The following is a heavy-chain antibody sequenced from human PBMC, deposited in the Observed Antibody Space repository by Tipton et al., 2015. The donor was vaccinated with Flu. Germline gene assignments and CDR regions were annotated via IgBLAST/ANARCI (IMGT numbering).Heavy chain of an antibody. CDR1: GYSISSGYC. Sequence: GLVKPSETLSLTCAVSGYSISSGYCWGWIRQPPGKGLEWIGSIFHSGSTYYNLSLKSRVTISVDTSKNQFSLKLSSVTAADTAVYYCVRSPHCTSSSCYNGGTRFDFWGQGTLVTVSS. V-gene: IGHV4-38-2*01. CDR3: VRSPHCTSSSCYNGGTRFDF. D-gene: IGHD2-2*02. J-gene: IGHJ4*02. CDR2: IFHSGST.